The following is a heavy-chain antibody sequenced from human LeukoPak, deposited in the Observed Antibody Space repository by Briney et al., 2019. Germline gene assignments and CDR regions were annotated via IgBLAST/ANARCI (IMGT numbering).Heavy chain of an antibody. V-gene: IGHV1-2*02. D-gene: IGHD6-13*01. CDR1: EYTFTGYY. CDR2: INPNSGGT. Sequence: ASVKVSCKASEYTFTGYYMHWVRQAPGQGLEWMGWINPNSGGTNYAQKFQGRVTMTRDTSISTAYMELSRLRSDDTAVYYCARDQQQLGYPDYWGQGTLVTVSS. J-gene: IGHJ4*02. CDR3: ARDQQQLGYPDY.